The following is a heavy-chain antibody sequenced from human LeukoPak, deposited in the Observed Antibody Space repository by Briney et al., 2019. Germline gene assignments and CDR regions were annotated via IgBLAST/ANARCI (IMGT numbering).Heavy chain of an antibody. J-gene: IGHJ4*02. D-gene: IGHD3-3*01. CDR3: TSSPFGVVIIPSDY. Sequence: GGSLRLSCTASGFTFGDYAMSWVRQAPGKGLEWVGFIRSKAYGGTTEYAASVKGRFTISRDDSKSIAYLQMNSLKTEDTAVYYCTSSPFGVVIIPSDYWGQGTLVTVSS. V-gene: IGHV3-49*04. CDR2: IRSKAYGGTT. CDR1: GFTFGDYA.